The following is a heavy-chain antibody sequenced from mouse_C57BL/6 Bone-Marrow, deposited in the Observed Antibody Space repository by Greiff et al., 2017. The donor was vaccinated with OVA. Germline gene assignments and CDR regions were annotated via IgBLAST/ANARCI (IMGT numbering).Heavy chain of an antibody. CDR3: ARAEWLGDYFDY. CDR1: GYTFTDYY. Sequence: VQLQQSGAELVRPGASVKLSCKASGYTFTDYYISWVKQRPGQGLEWIARIYPGSGNTDYNEKLKGKATLPADKSSSTAYMQLSSLTSDDSAIYFCARAEWLGDYFDYWGQGTTLTVSS. D-gene: IGHD1-3*01. J-gene: IGHJ2*01. CDR2: IYPGSGNT. V-gene: IGHV1-76*01.